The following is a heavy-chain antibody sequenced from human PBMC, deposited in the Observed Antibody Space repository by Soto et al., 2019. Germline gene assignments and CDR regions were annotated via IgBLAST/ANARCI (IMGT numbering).Heavy chain of an antibody. J-gene: IGHJ5*02. CDR2: INHSGST. V-gene: IGHV4-34*01. Sequence: NPSETLSLTCAVYGGSFSGYYWSWIRQPPGKGLEWIGEINHSGSTNYDPSLKSRVTISVDTSKNQFSLKLSSVTAADTAVYYCARALRVLAARLVGWFDPWGQGTLVTVSS. CDR1: GGSFSGYY. CDR3: ARALRVLAARLVGWFDP. D-gene: IGHD6-6*01.